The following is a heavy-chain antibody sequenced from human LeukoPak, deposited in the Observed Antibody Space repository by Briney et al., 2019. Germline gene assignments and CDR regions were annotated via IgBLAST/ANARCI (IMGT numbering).Heavy chain of an antibody. CDR1: GFSLSNFW. CDR2: IRYDGGSK. J-gene: IGHJ1*01. Sequence: PGGSLRLSCTPSGFSLSNFWMSWVRQAPGKGLEWLANIRYDGGSKYYLDSMRGRLTISRGNAQNSVYLQVNSLRVEDTAMYYCAIIGTPGETEYYRLWGQGTLVTVSS. CDR3: AIIGTPGETEYYRL. V-gene: IGHV3-7*01. D-gene: IGHD2-21*01.